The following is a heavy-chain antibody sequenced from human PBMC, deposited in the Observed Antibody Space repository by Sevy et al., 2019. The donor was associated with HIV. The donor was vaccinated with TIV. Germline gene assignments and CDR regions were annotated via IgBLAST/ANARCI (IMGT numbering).Heavy chain of an antibody. CDR2: IIPIFGTA. CDR1: GGTFSSYA. CDR3: ARGPYHHDSSGSWTDY. V-gene: IGHV1-69*13. Sequence: ASVKVSCKASGGTFSSYAISCVRQAPGQGLEWMGGIIPIFGTANYAQKFQGRVTITADESTSTAYMELSSLRSEDTAVYYCARGPYHHDSSGSWTDYWGQGTLVTVSS. J-gene: IGHJ4*02. D-gene: IGHD3-22*01.